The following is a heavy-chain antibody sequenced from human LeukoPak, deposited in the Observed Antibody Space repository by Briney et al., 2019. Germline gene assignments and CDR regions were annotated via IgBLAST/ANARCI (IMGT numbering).Heavy chain of an antibody. J-gene: IGHJ4*02. CDR3: ANHYSVSGICDY. CDR1: GFTFSSYA. CDR2: ISDSGGST. V-gene: IGHV3-23*01. D-gene: IGHD3-10*01. Sequence: GGSLRLSCAAPGFTFSSYAMSWVRQAPGKGLEWVSTISDSGGSTYYADSVKGRFTISRDNPKNTLYLQMNSLRAEDTAVYYGANHYSVSGICDYCGQGTLVTVSS.